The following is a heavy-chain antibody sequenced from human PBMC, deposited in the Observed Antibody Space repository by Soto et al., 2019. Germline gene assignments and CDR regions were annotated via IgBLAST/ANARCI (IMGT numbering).Heavy chain of an antibody. CDR1: GYTFTSYA. Sequence: QVQLVQSGAEEKKPGASVKVSCKASGYTFTSYAMHWVRQAPGQRLEWMGWINAGNGNTKYSQKFQGRVTITRDTSAGTAYMGLSSLRSEDTAVYFCASSYCMSTSCPPYYGMNVWGQGTTVTVSS. CDR3: ASSYCMSTSCPPYYGMNV. V-gene: IGHV1-3*05. D-gene: IGHD2-2*01. J-gene: IGHJ6*02. CDR2: INAGNGNT.